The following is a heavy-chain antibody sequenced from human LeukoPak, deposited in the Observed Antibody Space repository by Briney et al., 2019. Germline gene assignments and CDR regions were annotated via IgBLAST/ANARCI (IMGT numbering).Heavy chain of an antibody. CDR1: GFTFSSYG. CDR3: ARDRGAAAGSFYGMDV. J-gene: IGHJ6*02. CDR2: ISYDGSNK. V-gene: IGHV3-30*03. D-gene: IGHD6-13*01. Sequence: PGGSLRLSCAASGFTFSSYGMHWVRQAPGKGLEWVAVISYDGSNKYYADSVKGRFTISRDNSKNTLYLQMNSLRAEDTAVYYCARDRGAAAGSFYGMDVWGQGTTVTVSS.